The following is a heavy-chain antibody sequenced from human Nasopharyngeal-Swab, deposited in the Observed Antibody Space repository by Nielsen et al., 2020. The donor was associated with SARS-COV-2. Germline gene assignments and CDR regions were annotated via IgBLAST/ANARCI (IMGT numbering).Heavy chain of an antibody. CDR2: INPYSGGT. D-gene: IGHD2-21*02. CDR1: GYTFTNHF. V-gene: IGHV1-2*06. Sequence: ASVKVSCKASGYTFTNHFMHWVRQAPGQGLEWMGRINPYSGGTKYAQKFQGRVTMTRDTSISTAYMELSRLRSDDTAVYYCAREYCGGDCFPDSWGQGTLVTVSS. CDR3: AREYCGGDCFPDS. J-gene: IGHJ4*02.